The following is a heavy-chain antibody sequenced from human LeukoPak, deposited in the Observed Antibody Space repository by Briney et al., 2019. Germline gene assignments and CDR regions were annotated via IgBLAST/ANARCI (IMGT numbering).Heavy chain of an antibody. CDR1: GFTFSTYG. CDR2: IRYDGNNN. Sequence: PGGSLRLSCAASGFTFSTYGMHWVRQAPGKGLEWVAFIRYDGNNNYYADSVKGRFTISRDNSKNTLYLQMNSLRAEDTAVYYCAKIQLWLMGAFDIWGQGTMVTVSS. J-gene: IGHJ3*02. CDR3: AKIQLWLMGAFDI. D-gene: IGHD5-18*01. V-gene: IGHV3-30*02.